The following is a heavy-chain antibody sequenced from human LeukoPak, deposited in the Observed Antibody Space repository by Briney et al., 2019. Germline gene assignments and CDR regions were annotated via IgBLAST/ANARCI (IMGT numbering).Heavy chain of an antibody. CDR3: TIAAAGKGYFDY. CDR1: GGTFSSYA. V-gene: IGHV1-69*13. CDR2: IIPIFGTA. D-gene: IGHD6-13*01. Sequence: ASVKVSCKASGGTFSSYAISWVRQAPGQGLEWMGGIIPIFGTANYAQKFQGRVTITADESTSTAYMELSSLRSEDTAVYYCTIAAAGKGYFDYWGQGTLVTVSS. J-gene: IGHJ4*02.